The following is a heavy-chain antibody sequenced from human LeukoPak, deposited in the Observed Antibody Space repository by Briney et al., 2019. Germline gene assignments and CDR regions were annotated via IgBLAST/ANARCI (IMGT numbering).Heavy chain of an antibody. CDR2: FDPEDGET. Sequence: ASVKVSCKVSGYTLTELPMHWVRQAPGKGLEWMGGFDPEDGETIYAQKFQGRVTMTEDTSTDTAYMELSSLRTEDTALYYCAKDKGLGYGGKWSPYFDYWGQGTLVTVSS. J-gene: IGHJ4*02. CDR1: GYTLTELP. V-gene: IGHV1-24*01. CDR3: AKDKGLGYGGKWSPYFDY. D-gene: IGHD4-23*01.